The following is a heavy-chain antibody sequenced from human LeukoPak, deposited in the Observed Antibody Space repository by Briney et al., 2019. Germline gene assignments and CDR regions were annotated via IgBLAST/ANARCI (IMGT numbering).Heavy chain of an antibody. V-gene: IGHV3-7*01. Sequence: GGSLRLSCAASGFTFSSYWMSWVRQAPGKGLEWVANIKQDGSEKYYVDSVKGRFTISRDNAKNSLYLQMNSLRAEDTAVYYCARGTLNIPGEHGAFDYWGQGTLVTVSS. CDR1: GFTFSSYW. D-gene: IGHD1-14*01. J-gene: IGHJ4*02. CDR2: IKQDGSEK. CDR3: ARGTLNIPGEHGAFDY.